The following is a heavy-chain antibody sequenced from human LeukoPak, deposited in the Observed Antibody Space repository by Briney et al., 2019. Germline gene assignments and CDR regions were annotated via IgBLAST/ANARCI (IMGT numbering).Heavy chain of an antibody. Sequence: SETLFLTCTVSGGSISTYYWSWIRQPPGKGLEWIGYILYSGTTKSNPSLKSRVTISVDASKNQISLKLTSVTAADTAFYYCARMGGYSGYATHWGQGTLVTVSS. CDR1: GGSISTYY. D-gene: IGHD5-12*01. V-gene: IGHV4-59*08. J-gene: IGHJ4*02. CDR3: ARMGGYSGYATH. CDR2: ILYSGTT.